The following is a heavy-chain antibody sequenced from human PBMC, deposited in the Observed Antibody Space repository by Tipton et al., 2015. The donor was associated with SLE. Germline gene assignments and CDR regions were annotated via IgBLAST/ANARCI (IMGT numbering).Heavy chain of an antibody. CDR3: ARLHGYSYGLNWFDP. Sequence: TLSLTCSVSGGSISSGGYYWSWIRQHPGKGLEWIGYIDYSGSTYYNPSLKSRVSISADTSKNQFSLRLTSVIAADTAVYYCARLHGYSYGLNWFDPWGQGTLISVSS. V-gene: IGHV4-31*03. CDR1: GGSISSGGYY. CDR2: IDYSGST. D-gene: IGHD5-18*01. J-gene: IGHJ5*02.